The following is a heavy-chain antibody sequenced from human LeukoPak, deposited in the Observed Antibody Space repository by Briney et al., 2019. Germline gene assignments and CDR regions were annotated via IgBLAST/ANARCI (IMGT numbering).Heavy chain of an antibody. J-gene: IGHJ4*02. V-gene: IGHV3-33*01. CDR2: IWYDGNNK. D-gene: IGHD5/OR15-5a*01. CDR1: GFTFSSYG. CDR3: AREKKVSLYYFDY. Sequence: GGSLRLSCAASGFTFSSYGMHWVRQAPGKGLEWVAVIWYDGNNKYYADSVKGRFTISRDNSKNTLYLQMNSLRAEDTAVYYCAREKKVSLYYFDYWGQGTLVTVPS.